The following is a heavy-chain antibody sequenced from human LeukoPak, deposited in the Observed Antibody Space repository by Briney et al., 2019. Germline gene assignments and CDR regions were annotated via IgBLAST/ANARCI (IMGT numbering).Heavy chain of an antibody. CDR1: GFTFGSYA. CDR2: IRGSGGGS. D-gene: IGHD3-10*01. Sequence: GGSLRLSCAASGFTFGSYAMSWVRQAPGKGLEWVSAIRGSGGGSNYGDSVKGRFTISRDNSKNTLYLQMNSLRAEDTAVYYCAKDRVVSGSGSYGNFDYWGQGTLVTVSS. J-gene: IGHJ4*02. V-gene: IGHV3-23*01. CDR3: AKDRVVSGSGSYGNFDY.